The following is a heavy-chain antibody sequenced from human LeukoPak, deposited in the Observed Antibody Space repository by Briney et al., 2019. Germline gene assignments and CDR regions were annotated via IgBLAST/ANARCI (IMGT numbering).Heavy chain of an antibody. CDR1: GSSLSELS. V-gene: IGHV1-24*01. J-gene: IGHJ4*02. CDR3: AAGRPYSLLDY. Sequence: AAPVKVSCTVSGSSLSELSLYWVRQAPGKGLEWMGGFDVIDSETFYAQKFQGRVTMTEGSSTDTAYMELRSLTSDDTALYYCAAGRPYSLLDYWGQGTLVTVSS. D-gene: IGHD5-18*01. CDR2: FDVIDSET.